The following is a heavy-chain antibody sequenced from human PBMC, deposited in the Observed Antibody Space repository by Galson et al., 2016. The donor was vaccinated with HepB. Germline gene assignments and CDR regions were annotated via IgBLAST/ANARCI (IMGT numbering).Heavy chain of an antibody. CDR1: GFAFNVFN. CDR3: ARDPEVGFYYVDS. Sequence: SLRLSCAATGFAFNVFNMKWVRQAPGKGLECISYISSRGETKYYADSVKGRFTVSRDNAQNSLYLQMNSLRAEDTAVYYCARDPEVGFYYVDSWGQGTLVTVSS. V-gene: IGHV3-11*01. J-gene: IGHJ4*02. CDR2: ISSRGETK. D-gene: IGHD1-14*01.